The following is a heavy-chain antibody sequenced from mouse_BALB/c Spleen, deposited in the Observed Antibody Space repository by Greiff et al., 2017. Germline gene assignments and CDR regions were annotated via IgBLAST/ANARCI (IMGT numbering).Heavy chain of an antibody. V-gene: IGHV1-4*01. CDR1: GYTFTSYM. CDR2: INPSSGST. J-gene: IGHJ2*01. Sequence: QVQLQQSGAELARPGASVKMSCKASGYTFTSYMMHWVKQRPGQGLEWIGYINPSSGSTNYNQKFKDKATLTADKSSSTAYMQLSSLTSEDSAVYYCARGGNPFDYWGQGSTLTVSS. D-gene: IGHD2-1*01. CDR3: ARGGNPFDY.